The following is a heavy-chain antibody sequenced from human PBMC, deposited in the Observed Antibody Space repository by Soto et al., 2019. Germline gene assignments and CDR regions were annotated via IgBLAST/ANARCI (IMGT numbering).Heavy chain of an antibody. CDR2: IATRGST. V-gene: IGHV4-4*07. D-gene: IGHD3-3*01. CDR3: ASGGQAFWSGPFDY. J-gene: IGHJ4*02. Sequence: SETLPLTCPASGSTIRNYYSNWLRQPARKGLEWSARIATRGSTNSNPSLKSRGTMSVDTSKQEFSRKLSSVTAADTALYYRASGGQAFWSGPFDYWGRGALVT. CDR1: GSTIRNYY.